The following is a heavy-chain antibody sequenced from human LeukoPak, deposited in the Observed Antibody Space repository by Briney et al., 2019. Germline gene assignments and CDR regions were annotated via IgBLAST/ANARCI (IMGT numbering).Heavy chain of an antibody. D-gene: IGHD1-26*01. CDR3: ARTSGSSTGVAFDI. J-gene: IGHJ3*02. V-gene: IGHV4-59*01. CDR2: IYYSGGT. Sequence: SETLSLTCTVSGGSISSYYWSWIRQPPGKGLEWIGYIYYSGGTNYNPSLKSRVTISVDTSKNQFSLKLSSVTAADTAVYYCARTSGSSTGVAFDIWGQGTMVTVSS. CDR1: GGSISSYY.